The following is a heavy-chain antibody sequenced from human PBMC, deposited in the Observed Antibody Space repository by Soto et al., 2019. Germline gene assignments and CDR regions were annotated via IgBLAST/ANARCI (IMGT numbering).Heavy chain of an antibody. J-gene: IGHJ6*02. Sequence: PSETLSLTCAVYGGSFSGYYWSWFRQPPGKGLECIGEINHSGSTNYNPSLKSRVTISVDTSKNQFSLKLSSVTAADTAVYYCARHRKYYDILTGYYIPSHMDVWGQGTTVTVSS. CDR3: ARHRKYYDILTGYYIPSHMDV. V-gene: IGHV4-34*01. D-gene: IGHD3-9*01. CDR2: INHSGST. CDR1: GGSFSGYY.